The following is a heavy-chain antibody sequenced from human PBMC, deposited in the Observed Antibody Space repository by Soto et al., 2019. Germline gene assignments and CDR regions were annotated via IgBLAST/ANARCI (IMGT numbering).Heavy chain of an antibody. Sequence: QVQLQESGPGLVKPSGTLSLTCAVSGGSISSSNWWSWVRQPPGKGLEWIGEIYHSGSTNYNPSLTSRVTISVDKSKIQFSLKRSSVTAADTAVYYCARDKGVEIPPPDAFDIWGQGTMVTVSS. CDR1: GGSISSSNW. V-gene: IGHV4-4*02. CDR2: IYHSGST. J-gene: IGHJ3*02. D-gene: IGHD2-21*01. CDR3: ARDKGVEIPPPDAFDI.